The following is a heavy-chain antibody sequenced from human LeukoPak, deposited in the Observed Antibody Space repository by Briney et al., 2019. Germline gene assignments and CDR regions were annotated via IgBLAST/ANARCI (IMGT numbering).Heavy chain of an antibody. Sequence: GGSLRLSCAASGFTFDDNAMHWVRQAPGKGLEWVSVISGDGSNTYYADSVKGRFTISRDNSKNSLYLQMNSLRPEDTALYYCAKGTIDNVDYRGQGNRIIVSS. CDR2: ISGDGSNT. V-gene: IGHV3-43*02. CDR1: GFTFDDNA. J-gene: IGHJ4*02. D-gene: IGHD1-14*01. CDR3: AKGTIDNVDY.